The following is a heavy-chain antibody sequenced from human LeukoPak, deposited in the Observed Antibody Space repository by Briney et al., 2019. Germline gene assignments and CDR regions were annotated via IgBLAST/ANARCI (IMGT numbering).Heavy chain of an antibody. Sequence: SETLSLTCTVSGGSISSSSYYWGWIRQPPGTGLEWIGSIYYSGSTYYNPSLKSRVTISVDTSKNQFSLKLSSVTAADTAVYYCARSGYSSGWYWFDPWGQGTLVTVSS. CDR1: GGSISSSSYY. D-gene: IGHD6-19*01. V-gene: IGHV4-39*01. CDR3: ARSGYSSGWYWFDP. CDR2: IYYSGST. J-gene: IGHJ5*02.